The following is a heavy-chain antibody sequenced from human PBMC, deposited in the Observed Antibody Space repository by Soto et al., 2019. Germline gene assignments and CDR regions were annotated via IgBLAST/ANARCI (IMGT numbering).Heavy chain of an antibody. CDR1: GFNFSNYG. J-gene: IGHJ6*02. CDR3: AKGTIAVAGIYYYGMDV. Sequence: QVQLVESGGGVVQPGRSLRLSCAASGFNFSNYGMHWVRQAPGKGLEWVAVISYDGSKKYYADSVKVRFTISRDNSKNTLNLQMNSLRAEDTAVYYCAKGTIAVAGIYYYGMDVWGQGTTVTVSS. CDR2: ISYDGSKK. D-gene: IGHD6-19*01. V-gene: IGHV3-30*18.